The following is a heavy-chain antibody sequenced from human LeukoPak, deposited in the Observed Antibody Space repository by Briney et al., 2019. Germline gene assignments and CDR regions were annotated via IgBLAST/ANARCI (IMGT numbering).Heavy chain of an antibody. J-gene: IGHJ3*02. V-gene: IGHV4-39*01. Sequence: SETLSLTCTVSGGSGSSSSYYWGWIRQPPGKGLEWIGNIYYSGSTYYNPSLKSRVTLSVDRSKNQFSLKLTSVTAADTAVYYCARAPLAAFDIWGQGTLVTVSS. CDR2: IYYSGST. CDR1: GGSGSSSSYY. CDR3: ARAPLAAFDI.